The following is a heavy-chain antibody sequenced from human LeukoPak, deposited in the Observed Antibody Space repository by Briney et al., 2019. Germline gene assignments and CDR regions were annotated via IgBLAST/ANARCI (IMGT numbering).Heavy chain of an antibody. CDR2: IYYSGST. V-gene: IGHV4-30-4*08. J-gene: IGHJ3*02. CDR3: ARDASELELQAFDI. CDR1: GGSISSGGYY. Sequence: SETLSLTCTVSGGSISSGGYYWSWIRQPPGKGLEWIGYIYYSGSTYYNPSLKSRVTISVDTSKNQFSLKLSSVTAADTAVYYCARDASELELQAFDIWGQGTMVTVSS. D-gene: IGHD1-7*01.